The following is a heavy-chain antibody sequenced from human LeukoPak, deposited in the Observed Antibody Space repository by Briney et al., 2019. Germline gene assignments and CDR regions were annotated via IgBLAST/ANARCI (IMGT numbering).Heavy chain of an antibody. Sequence: SETLSLTCAVYGGSFSGYYWSWIRQPAGEGLEWIGRIYSSGSTSYNPSLKSRVTMSVDTSKNQFSLKLNSVTAADTAVYYCARDTSLATGGTGFDYWGQGTLVTVSS. CDR3: ARDTSLATGGTGFDY. V-gene: IGHV4-4*07. J-gene: IGHJ4*02. D-gene: IGHD6-13*01. CDR1: GGSFSGYY. CDR2: IYSSGST.